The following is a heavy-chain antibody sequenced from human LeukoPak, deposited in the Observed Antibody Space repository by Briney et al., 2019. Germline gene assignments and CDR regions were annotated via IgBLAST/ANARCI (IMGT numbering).Heavy chain of an antibody. CDR1: GYSFTSYW. D-gene: IGHD3-22*01. J-gene: IGHJ4*02. Sequence: AGESLKISCKGFGYSFTSYWIVWVRQMPGKGLEWMGIIYPADSDTRYSPSFQGQVTISADRSINTAYLQWSSLKASDSAMYCCARKNYDSSVYYRVDWGQGTLVTVSP. V-gene: IGHV5-51*01. CDR2: IYPADSDT. CDR3: ARKNYDSSVYYRVD.